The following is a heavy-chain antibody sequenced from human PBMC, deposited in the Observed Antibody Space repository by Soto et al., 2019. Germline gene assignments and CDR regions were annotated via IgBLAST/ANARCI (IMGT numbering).Heavy chain of an antibody. CDR1: DYTFTAYG. CDR3: ARELNTESSAYYSFAF. CDR2: VSTNDDRT. V-gene: IGHV1-18*01. D-gene: IGHD3-22*01. Sequence: QVQMVQSGPEVKMPGASLKVSCTTSDYTFTAYGLAWLRQAPGQRPEWMGWVSTNDDRTNYARKFQGRVTMTTDRSTTTTSMVLRSLGTDDTAVYYCARELNTESSAYYSFAFWGQGTLVTVSS. J-gene: IGHJ4*02.